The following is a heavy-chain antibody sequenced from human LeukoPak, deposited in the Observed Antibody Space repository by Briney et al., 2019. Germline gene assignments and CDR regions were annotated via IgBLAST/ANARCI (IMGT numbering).Heavy chain of an antibody. V-gene: IGHV1-69*05. Sequence: SVKVSCKASGGTFSSYAIGWVRQAPGQGLEWMGGIIPIFGTANYAQKFQGRVTITTDESTSTAYMELSSLRSEDTAVYYCATDKRKYYYDTSGAFDIWGQGTMVTVSS. CDR1: GGTFSSYA. J-gene: IGHJ3*02. D-gene: IGHD3-22*01. CDR2: IIPIFGTA. CDR3: ATDKRKYYYDTSGAFDI.